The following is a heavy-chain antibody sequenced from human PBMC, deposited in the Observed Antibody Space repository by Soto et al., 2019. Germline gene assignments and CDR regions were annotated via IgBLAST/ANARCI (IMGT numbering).Heavy chain of an antibody. V-gene: IGHV4-31*03. CDR3: ARDRYGSGSPPCDY. Sequence: QVQLQESGPGLVKPSQTLSLTCTVSGGSISSGGYYWSWIRQHPGKGLEWIGYIYYSGSTYYNPSLKRRVTRSVATSKNQFSLKLSSVPAADTAVYYCARDRYGSGSPPCDYWGQGTLVTVSS. CDR1: GGSISSGGYY. D-gene: IGHD3-10*01. J-gene: IGHJ4*02. CDR2: IYYSGST.